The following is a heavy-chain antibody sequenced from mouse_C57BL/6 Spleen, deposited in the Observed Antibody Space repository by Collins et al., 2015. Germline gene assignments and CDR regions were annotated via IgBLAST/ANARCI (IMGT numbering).Heavy chain of an antibody. CDR1: GYTFTDYE. V-gene: IGHV1-15*01. J-gene: IGHJ2*01. Sequence: QVQLQQSGAELVRPGASVTLSCKASGYTFTDYEMHWVKQTPVHGLEWIGAIDPETGGTAYNQKFKGKAILTADKSSSTAYMELRSLTSEDSAVYYCTRPLYYYGRDYWGQGTTLTVSS. D-gene: IGHD1-1*01. CDR3: TRPLYYYGRDY. CDR2: IDPETGGT.